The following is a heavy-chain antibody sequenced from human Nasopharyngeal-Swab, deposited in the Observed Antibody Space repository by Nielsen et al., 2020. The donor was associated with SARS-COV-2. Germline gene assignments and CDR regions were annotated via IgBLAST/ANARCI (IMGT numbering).Heavy chain of an antibody. CDR3: AKDTNYGGESLSGTFDI. V-gene: IGHV4-30-4*01. D-gene: IGHD4-23*01. CDR2: IYYSGST. J-gene: IGHJ3*02. Sequence: SETLSLTCTVSGASINRRDYYWNWIRQPPGKGRVWIGYIYYSGSTYYDPSLKSRVTISMDTSKNHFSLNMTSVSAADTAVYYCAKDTNYGGESLSGTFDIWGQGTMVTDSS. CDR1: GASINRRDYY.